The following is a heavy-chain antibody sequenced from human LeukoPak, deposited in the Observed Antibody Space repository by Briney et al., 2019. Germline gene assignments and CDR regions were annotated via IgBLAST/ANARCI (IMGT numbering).Heavy chain of an antibody. CDR1: GYSINSGSY. CDR2: IHHSGST. D-gene: IGHD3-10*01. J-gene: IGHJ4*02. Sequence: SETLSLTCSVSGYSINSGSYWGWIRQPPGKGLEWIASIHHSGSTYYNPSLKSRVTMSVDTSKNQFSLKLSSVTAADTAVYYCATEDYYGSGSYSYWGQGTLVTVSS. CDR3: ATEDYYGSGSYSY. V-gene: IGHV4-38-2*02.